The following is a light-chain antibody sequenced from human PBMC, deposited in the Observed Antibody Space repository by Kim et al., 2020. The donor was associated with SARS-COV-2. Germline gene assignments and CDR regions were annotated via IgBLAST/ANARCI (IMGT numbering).Light chain of an antibody. CDR2: DAS. CDR3: QQRSNWRLT. V-gene: IGKV3-11*01. CDR1: QSVNTN. J-gene: IGKJ4*01. Sequence: EIVLTQFPDTLSLSPGERATLSCRASQSVNTNLAWYQQKPGQAPRLLIYDASHRATGIPARFSGSGSGTDFTLTISSLEPEDFAVYYCQQRSNWRLTFGGGTKVDIK.